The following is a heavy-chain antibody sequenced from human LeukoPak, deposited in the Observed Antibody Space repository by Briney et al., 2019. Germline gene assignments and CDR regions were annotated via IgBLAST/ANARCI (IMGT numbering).Heavy chain of an antibody. V-gene: IGHV3-21*01. CDR3: ARDRSGYTFDD. CDR2: ISATGNYI. Sequence: GGSLRPSCAASGFTFSNSAMRWVRQAPGKGLEWVSSISATGNYIYYADSVKGRFTISRDNAKNSLYLQMNSLRAEDTAVYYCARDRSGYTFDDWGQGTLVTVSS. CDR1: GFTFSNSA. J-gene: IGHJ4*02. D-gene: IGHD5-18*01.